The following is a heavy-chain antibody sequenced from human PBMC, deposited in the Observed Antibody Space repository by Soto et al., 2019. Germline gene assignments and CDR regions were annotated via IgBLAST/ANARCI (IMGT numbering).Heavy chain of an antibody. CDR3: ARERPGGDTAMEFDY. CDR1: GFTFSSYA. J-gene: IGHJ4*02. V-gene: IGHV3-23*01. CDR2: ISGSGGST. Sequence: PVGSLRLSCAASGFTFSSYAMSWVRQAPGKGLEWVSAISGSGGSTYYADSVKGRFTISRDNSKNTLYLQMNSLRAEDTAVYYCARERPGGDTAMEFDYWGQGALVTVSS. D-gene: IGHD5-18*01.